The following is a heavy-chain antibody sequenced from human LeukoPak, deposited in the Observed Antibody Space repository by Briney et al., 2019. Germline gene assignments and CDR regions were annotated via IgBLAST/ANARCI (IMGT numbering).Heavy chain of an antibody. CDR3: ARETPTAIVVVPAPYAFDI. Sequence: GGSLRLSCAASGFTFSSYWMSWVRQAPGKGLEWVSYISSSSSTIYYADSVKGRFTISRDNAKNSLYLQMNSLRAEDTAVYYCARETPTAIVVVPAPYAFDIWGQGTMVTVSS. J-gene: IGHJ3*02. CDR1: GFTFSSYW. CDR2: ISSSSSTI. V-gene: IGHV3-48*01. D-gene: IGHD2-2*01.